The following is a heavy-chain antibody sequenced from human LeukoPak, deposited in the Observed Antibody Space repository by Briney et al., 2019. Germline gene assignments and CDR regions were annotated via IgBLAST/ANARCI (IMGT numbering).Heavy chain of an antibody. Sequence: PSETLSLTCTVSGGSISSSSYYWAWIRQPPGKGLEWIGSINYSGNTYYNPSLKSRVTISVDTSKNQFSLKLSSVTAADTAVYYCARHSGARGGSYYEYFDYWGQGTLVTVSS. CDR3: ARHSGARGGSYYEYFDY. J-gene: IGHJ4*02. CDR1: GGSISSSSYY. CDR2: INYSGNT. D-gene: IGHD1-26*01. V-gene: IGHV4-39*01.